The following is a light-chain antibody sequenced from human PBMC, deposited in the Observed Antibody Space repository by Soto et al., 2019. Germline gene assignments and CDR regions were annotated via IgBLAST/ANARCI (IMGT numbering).Light chain of an antibody. J-gene: IGKJ2*01. V-gene: IGKV3-20*01. CDR1: QRVSSNY. CDR2: GAS. Sequence: DIVLTQSPGTLSLSPGERATLSCRASQRVSSNYLAWYQQKPGQAPRLLIYGASSRATGIPDRFSGSGSGTDFTLTIGRLEPEDFAVYYCQQYSGSSPYTFGQGTKLEIK. CDR3: QQYSGSSPYT.